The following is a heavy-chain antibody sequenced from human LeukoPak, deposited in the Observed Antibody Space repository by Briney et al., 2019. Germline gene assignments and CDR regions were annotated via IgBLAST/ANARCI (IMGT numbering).Heavy chain of an antibody. D-gene: IGHD4-23*01. CDR3: ARHFDGKASFVC. CDR1: GFNFASRW. CDR2: ISSDGRDT. J-gene: IGHJ4*02. V-gene: IGHV3-74*01. Sequence: GGSLRLSCAASGFNFASRWMHWVRQVPGQGLGWVSRISSDGRDTTYADSGKGRFTISRDKVKKIVYWQMRSLRGEDTAVYYCARHFDGKASFVCWGRGAMVSVSS.